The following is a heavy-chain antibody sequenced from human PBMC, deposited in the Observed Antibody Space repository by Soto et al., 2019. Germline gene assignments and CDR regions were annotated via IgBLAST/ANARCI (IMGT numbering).Heavy chain of an antibody. D-gene: IGHD1-26*01. CDR2: IYYSGST. V-gene: IGHV4-59*08. Sequence: PSETLSLTCTVSGGSISSYYWSWIRQPPGKGQEGIGYIYYSGSTNYNPSLKSRVTISVDTSKNQFSLKLGSVTAADTAMYYCAAGPPWEQHFDYWGQGTLVTVSS. J-gene: IGHJ4*02. CDR3: AAGPPWEQHFDY. CDR1: GGSISSYY.